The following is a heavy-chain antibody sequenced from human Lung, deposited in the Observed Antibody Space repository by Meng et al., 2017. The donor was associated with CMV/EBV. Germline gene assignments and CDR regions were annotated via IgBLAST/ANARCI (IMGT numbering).Heavy chain of an antibody. Sequence: QVQMGGSGAELKKPGASWRVSCKASGYTFTHHGISWIRQAPGQGLEWMGWISCYNGDTNYAQKLQGRVTMTTDTSTNTAYMDLRGLRSDDTAVYYCARDPSNTSGRYAYFDYWGQGTLVTVSS. CDR3: ARDPSNTSGRYAYFDY. CDR1: GYTFTHHG. D-gene: IGHD6-19*01. CDR2: ISCYNGDT. J-gene: IGHJ4*02. V-gene: IGHV1-18*01.